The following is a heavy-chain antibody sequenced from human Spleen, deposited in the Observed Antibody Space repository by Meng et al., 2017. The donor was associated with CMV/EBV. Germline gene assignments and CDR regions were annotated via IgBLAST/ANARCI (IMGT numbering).Heavy chain of an antibody. CDR2: INGNGGGT. V-gene: IGHV3-23*01. Sequence: GESLKISCAASGFAFSSYALTWVRQAPGKGLEWVSTINGNGGGTWYADSVKGRFTISRDNAKNSLYLQMNSLRAEDTAVYYCARGDALWGQGTLVTVSS. D-gene: IGHD3-10*01. CDR3: ARGDAL. J-gene: IGHJ4*02. CDR1: GFAFSSYA.